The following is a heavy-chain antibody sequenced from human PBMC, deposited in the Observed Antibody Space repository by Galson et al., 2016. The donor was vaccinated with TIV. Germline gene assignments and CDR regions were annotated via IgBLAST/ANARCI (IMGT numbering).Heavy chain of an antibody. CDR1: GDTFSSFS. CDR3: ATDLVYYYDSSGYS. Sequence: SVKVSCKASGDTFSSFSIIWVRQAAGKGLEWMGGFDPKTGETVYAQKFQGRVTMTEDTCTDTAYMELTSLRSEDTAVYYCATDLVYYYDSSGYSWGQGTLVTVSA. V-gene: IGHV1-24*01. J-gene: IGHJ4*02. CDR2: FDPKTGET. D-gene: IGHD3-22*01.